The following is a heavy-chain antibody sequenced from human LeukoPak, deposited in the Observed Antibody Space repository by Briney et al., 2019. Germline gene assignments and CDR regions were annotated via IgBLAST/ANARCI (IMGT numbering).Heavy chain of an antibody. Sequence: SETLSLTCTVSGGSISSSSYYWGWIRQPPGKGLEWIGSIYYSGSAYYNPPLKSRVTISVDTSKNQFSLKLSSVTAADTAVYYCAKTNYDFWSGYYSSFQHWGQGTLVTVSS. CDR1: GGSISSSSYY. CDR3: AKTNYDFWSGYYSSFQH. D-gene: IGHD3-3*01. V-gene: IGHV4-39*01. CDR2: IYYSGSA. J-gene: IGHJ1*01.